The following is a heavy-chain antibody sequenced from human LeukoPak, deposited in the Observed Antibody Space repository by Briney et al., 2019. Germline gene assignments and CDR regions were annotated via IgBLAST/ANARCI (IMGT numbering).Heavy chain of an antibody. J-gene: IGHJ4*02. CDR2: ISYDGSNK. CDR3: AREDRTIRAPFDY. CDR1: GFTFSTFG. Sequence: PGKSLRLSCAASGFTFSTFGLHWVRQAPGKGLEWVAVISYDGSNKYYADSVKGRFTISRDNSKNTLYLQMNSLRAEDTAVYYCAREDRTIRAPFDYWGQGTLVTVSS. V-gene: IGHV3-30*03. D-gene: IGHD5-24*01.